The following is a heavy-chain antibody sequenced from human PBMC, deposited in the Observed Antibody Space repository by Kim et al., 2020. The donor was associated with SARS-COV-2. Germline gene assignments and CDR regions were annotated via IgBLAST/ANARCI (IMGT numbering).Heavy chain of an antibody. CDR3: ARIVYYDSSCYYQGEDFDY. CDR2: IDWDDDK. Sequence: SGPTLVNPTQTLTLTCTFSGFSLSTSGMCVSWIRQPPGKALEWLARIDWDDDKYYSTSLKTRLTISKDTSKNQVVLTMTNMDPVDTATYYCARIVYYDSSCYYQGEDFDYWGQGTLVTVSS. CDR1: GFSLSTSGMC. J-gene: IGHJ4*02. V-gene: IGHV2-70*11. D-gene: IGHD3-22*01.